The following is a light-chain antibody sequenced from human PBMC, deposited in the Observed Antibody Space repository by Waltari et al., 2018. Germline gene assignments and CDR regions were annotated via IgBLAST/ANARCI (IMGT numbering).Light chain of an antibody. CDR1: QTLLYTSNNKNY. Sequence: DIVMTQSPDSLAVSLGERATINCKSSQTLLYTSNNKNYLTWYQQKSGQPPKVLIFWASTRESGVDKRFNGSGSGTDFTLTINSLQPEDVAVYFFQQYFSSPYTFGQGTKLEIK. CDR2: WAS. J-gene: IGKJ2*01. V-gene: IGKV4-1*01. CDR3: QQYFSSPYT.